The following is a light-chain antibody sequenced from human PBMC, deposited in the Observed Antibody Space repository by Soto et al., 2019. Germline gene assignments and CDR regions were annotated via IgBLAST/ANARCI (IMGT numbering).Light chain of an antibody. V-gene: IGLV1-44*01. Sequence: QPVLTQPPSASGTPGQRVTISSSGSSSNIGSNTVNWYQQLPGTAPKLLIYNNNQRPSGVPDRFSGSKSGTSASLAISGLQSEDEADYYCAAWDDSLNGLVFGTGTKLTVL. CDR3: AAWDDSLNGLV. J-gene: IGLJ1*01. CDR1: SSNIGSNT. CDR2: NNN.